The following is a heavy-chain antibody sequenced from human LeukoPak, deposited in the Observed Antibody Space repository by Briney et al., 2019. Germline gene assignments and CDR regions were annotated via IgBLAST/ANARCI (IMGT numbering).Heavy chain of an antibody. D-gene: IGHD1-7*01. V-gene: IGHV3-33*01. CDR2: IWYDGSNK. J-gene: IGHJ4*02. CDR3: ARESLELRYFDY. CDR1: GFTFSSYG. Sequence: GGSLRLSCAASGFTFSSYGMYWVRQAPGKGLEWVAVIWYDGSNKYYADSVKGRFTISRDNSKNTLYLQMNSLRAEDTAVYYCARESLELRYFDYWGQGTLVTVSS.